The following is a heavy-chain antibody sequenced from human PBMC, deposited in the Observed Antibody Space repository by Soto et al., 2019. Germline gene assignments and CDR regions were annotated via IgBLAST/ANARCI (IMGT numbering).Heavy chain of an antibody. CDR1: GYTFTSYG. CDR3: ARIPHRTPYYYDSSGYCDY. CDR2: ISAYNGNT. D-gene: IGHD3-22*01. V-gene: IGHV1-18*04. Sequence: SVKVSCKASGYTFTSYGISWVRQAPGQGLEWMGWISAYNGNTNYAQKLQGRVTMTTDTSTSTAYMELRSLRSDDTAVYYCARIPHRTPYYYDSSGYCDYWGQGTLVTVSS. J-gene: IGHJ4*02.